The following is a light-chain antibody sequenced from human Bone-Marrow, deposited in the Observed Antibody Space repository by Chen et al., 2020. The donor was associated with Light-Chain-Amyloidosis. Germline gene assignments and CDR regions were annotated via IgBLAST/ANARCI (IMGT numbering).Light chain of an antibody. CDR1: NIGSTS. V-gene: IGLV3-21*02. CDR3: QVWDRSSDRPV. CDR2: DDS. J-gene: IGLJ3*02. Sequence: SYVLTQPSSVSVAPGQTATIACGGNNIGSTSVHWYQQTPGQAPLLVVYDDSDRPSGIPVRLSGSNSGNTATLTISRVEAGDEAGYYCQVWDRSSDRPVFGGGTKLTVL.